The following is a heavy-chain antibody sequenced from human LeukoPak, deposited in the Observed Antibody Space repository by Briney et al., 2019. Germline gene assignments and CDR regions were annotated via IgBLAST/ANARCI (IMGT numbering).Heavy chain of an antibody. D-gene: IGHD5-18*01. J-gene: IGHJ6*03. CDR1: GFTFSSYW. CDR2: IKKDGSEK. V-gene: IGHV3-7*03. CDR3: AKSGIIQGYYFYYMDV. Sequence: GGSLRLSCAASGFTFSSYWMSWVRQAPGKGLEWVANIKKDGSEKYYVDSVKGRFTISRDNAKNSLYLQMNSLRAEDTALYYCAKSGIIQGYYFYYMDVWGKGTTVTISS.